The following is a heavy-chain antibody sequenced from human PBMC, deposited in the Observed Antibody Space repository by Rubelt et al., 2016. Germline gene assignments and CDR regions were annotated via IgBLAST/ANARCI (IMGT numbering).Heavy chain of an antibody. Sequence: GGSISSYYWSWIRQPPGKGLEWIGYSSYSGSQYSNPSLKSRATISVDTSRNQVSLNLNSVTAADTAVYYCARHATTDRSLDPWGQGTLVSVSS. V-gene: IGHV4-59*08. CDR1: GGSISSYY. CDR2: SSYSGSQ. CDR3: ARHATTDRSLDP. J-gene: IGHJ5*02. D-gene: IGHD4-11*01.